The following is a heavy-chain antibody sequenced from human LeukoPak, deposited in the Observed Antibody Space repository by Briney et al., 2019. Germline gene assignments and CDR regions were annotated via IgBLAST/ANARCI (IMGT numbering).Heavy chain of an antibody. CDR1: GGSISSSSYY. CDR3: ARLHVNYYFDY. J-gene: IGHJ4*02. V-gene: IGHV4-39*01. CDR2: IYYSGST. Sequence: SETLSLTCTVSGGSISSSSYYWGWIRQLPGKGLEWIGSIYYSGSTYYNPSLKSRVTISVDTSKNQFSLKLSSVTAADTAVYYCARLHVNYYFDYWGQGTLVTVSS.